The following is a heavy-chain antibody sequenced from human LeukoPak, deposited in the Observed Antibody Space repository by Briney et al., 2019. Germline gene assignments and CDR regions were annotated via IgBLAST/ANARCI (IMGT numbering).Heavy chain of an antibody. CDR1: GFTFSSFA. CDR3: AKILGESPRWFDP. V-gene: IGHV3-23*01. Sequence: GGSLRPSCAASGFTFSSFALSWVRQAPGKGLEWVSSISGSGDSTYYMESVKGRFTISRDNAKNMLYLQMNSLRADDTAVYYCAKILGESPRWFDPWGQGTLVTVSS. CDR2: ISGSGDST. D-gene: IGHD3-10*01. J-gene: IGHJ5*02.